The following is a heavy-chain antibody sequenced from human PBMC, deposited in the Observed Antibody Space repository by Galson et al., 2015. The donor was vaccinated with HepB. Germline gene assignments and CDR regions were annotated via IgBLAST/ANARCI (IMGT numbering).Heavy chain of an antibody. CDR1: GFTFSSYW. Sequence: SLRLSCAASGFTFSSYWMNWVRQASGKGLEWVANIKQDGTEKYYVDSVKGRFTITRDNAKNLLYVQMNSLRAEDTAVYYCARDYDPAARPLTYFDLWGRGTLVTVSS. CDR2: IKQDGTEK. CDR3: ARDYDPAARPLTYFDL. D-gene: IGHD3-3*01. J-gene: IGHJ2*01. V-gene: IGHV3-7*03.